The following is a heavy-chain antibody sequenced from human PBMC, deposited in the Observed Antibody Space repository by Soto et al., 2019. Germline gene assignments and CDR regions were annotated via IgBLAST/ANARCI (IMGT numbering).Heavy chain of an antibody. CDR2: ISAYNGNT. Sequence: QVQLVQSGAEVKKPGASVKVSCKTSGYTFSNYGINWVRQAPGQGLEWMGWISAYNGNTNFAQKLQGRVSLTTDTSSTTAYMELRSLTSDDTAVYYCARDLVPGYTCFSDYWGQGTLVTVSS. CDR3: ARDLVPGYTCFSDY. J-gene: IGHJ4*02. CDR1: GYTFSNYG. D-gene: IGHD5-12*01. V-gene: IGHV1-18*01.